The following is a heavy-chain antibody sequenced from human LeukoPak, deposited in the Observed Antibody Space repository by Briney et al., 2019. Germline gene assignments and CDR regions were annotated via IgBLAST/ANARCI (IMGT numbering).Heavy chain of an antibody. D-gene: IGHD1-20*01. Sequence: SETLSLTCTVSGGSISSSSYYWGWLRQPPGKGLEWIGSIYYSGSTYYNPSLKSRVTISVDTSKNQFSLKLSSVTAADTAVYCCARQDYSWSATPYYFDYWGQGTLVTVSS. V-gene: IGHV4-39*01. CDR1: GGSISSSSYY. CDR2: IYYSGST. J-gene: IGHJ4*02. CDR3: ARQDYSWSATPYYFDY.